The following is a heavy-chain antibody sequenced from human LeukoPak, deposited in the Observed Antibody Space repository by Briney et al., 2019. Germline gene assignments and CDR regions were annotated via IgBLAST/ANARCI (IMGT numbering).Heavy chain of an antibody. D-gene: IGHD2-15*01. CDR2: INHSGST. CDR1: GFTFGDYA. J-gene: IGHJ5*02. CDR3: ARHCSGGSCPSTRFDP. Sequence: GSLRLSCTASGFTFGDYAMSWFRQPPGKGLEWIGEINHSGSTNYNPSLKSRVTISVDTSKNQFSLKLSSVTAADTAVYYCARHCSGGSCPSTRFDPWGQGTLVTVSS. V-gene: IGHV4-34*01.